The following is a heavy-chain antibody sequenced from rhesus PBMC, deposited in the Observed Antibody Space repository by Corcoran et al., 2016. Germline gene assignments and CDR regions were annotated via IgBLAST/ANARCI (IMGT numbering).Heavy chain of an antibody. V-gene: IGHV4-173*01. D-gene: IGHD1-20*01. CDR2: ISGSGGST. CDR3: ARLGGSWNNILSFDY. CDR1: GGSISSYY. Sequence: QLQLQESGPGLVKPSETLSLPCAVSGGSISSYYWSWIRQPPGKGLAWIGRISGSGGSTDYNPSLKSRVTISTDTSKNQFSLKLSSVAAADTAVYYCARLGGSWNNILSFDYWGQGVLVTVSS. J-gene: IGHJ4*01.